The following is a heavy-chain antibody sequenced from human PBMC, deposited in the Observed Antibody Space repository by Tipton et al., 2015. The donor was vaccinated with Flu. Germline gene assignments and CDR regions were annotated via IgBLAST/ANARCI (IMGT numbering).Heavy chain of an antibody. CDR2: LSYDGSHK. Sequence: QLVQSGGGVVQPGRSLRLSCAASGFTFNSYGMHWVRQAPGKGLEWVAFLSYDGSHKYYADPVKGRFTISRDNSKNTLYLQMNSLRAEDTAEYYCAKDHYTAAGADVWGQGTTVSVSS. CDR1: GFTFNSYG. D-gene: IGHD6-25*01. CDR3: AKDHYTAAGADV. V-gene: IGHV3-30*18. J-gene: IGHJ6*02.